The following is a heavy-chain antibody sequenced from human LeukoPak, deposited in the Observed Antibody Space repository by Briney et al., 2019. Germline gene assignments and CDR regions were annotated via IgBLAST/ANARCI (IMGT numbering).Heavy chain of an antibody. CDR1: WFTVSSNY. CDR2: SYSGGST. V-gene: IGHV3-53*01. J-gene: IGHJ3*02. Sequence: PGGSLRLSCAASWFTVSSNYMSWVRQAPGKGLECVSVSYSGGSTYYADSVKGRFTISRDNSKNTLYLQMNSLRAEDTAVYYCARTVWFGELGIWGQGTMVTVSS. D-gene: IGHD3-10*01. CDR3: ARTVWFGELGI.